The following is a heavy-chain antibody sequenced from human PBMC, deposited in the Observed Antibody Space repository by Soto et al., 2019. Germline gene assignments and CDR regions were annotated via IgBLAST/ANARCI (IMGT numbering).Heavy chain of an antibody. CDR1: GFSLSTSGMR. Sequence: SGPTLANPTQTLTLTCTFSGFSLSTSGMRVSWIRQPPGKALECLARIDWDDDKFYSTSLKTRLTISKDTSKNQVVLTMTNMDPVDTAMYYCARDRGDSRPPSYYYGMDVWGQGTTVTVSS. J-gene: IGHJ6*02. CDR3: ARDRGDSRPPSYYYGMDV. CDR2: IDWDDDK. V-gene: IGHV2-70*04. D-gene: IGHD2-21*02.